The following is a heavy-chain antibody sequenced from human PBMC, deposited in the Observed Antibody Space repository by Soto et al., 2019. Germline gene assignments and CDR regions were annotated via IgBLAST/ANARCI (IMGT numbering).Heavy chain of an antibody. J-gene: IGHJ4*02. V-gene: IGHV2-5*02. D-gene: IGHD2-2*01. CDR3: AHVTEPRNVVPAAMVYLDY. Sequence: QITLKESGPTLVKPTQTLTLTCTFSGFSLSTSGVGVGWIRQPPGKALEWLALIYWDDDKRYSPSLKSRLTLTKDTSKNQMVLTMTTMDPVNTATYYCAHVTEPRNVVPAAMVYLDYWGKGTLVTVSS. CDR2: IYWDDDK. CDR1: GFSLSTSGVG.